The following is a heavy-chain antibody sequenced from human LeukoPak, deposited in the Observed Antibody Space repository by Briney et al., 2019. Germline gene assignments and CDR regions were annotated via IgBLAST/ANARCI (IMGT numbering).Heavy chain of an antibody. CDR1: GYTFTGYY. V-gene: IGHV1-2*02. J-gene: IGHJ4*02. CDR2: INPNSGGT. CDR3: ARDIRYCTNGVCYSTFDY. D-gene: IGHD2-8*01. Sequence: GASVKVSCKASGYTFTGYYMHWVRQAPGQGLEWMGWINPNSGGTNYAQKFQGRVTITADKSTSTAYMELSSLRSEDTAVYYCARDIRYCTNGVCYSTFDYWGQGTLVTVSS.